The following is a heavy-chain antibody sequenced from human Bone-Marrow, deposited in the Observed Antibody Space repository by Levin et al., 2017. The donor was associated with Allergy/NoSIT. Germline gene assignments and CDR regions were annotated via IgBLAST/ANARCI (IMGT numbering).Heavy chain of an antibody. V-gene: IGHV3-53*01. CDR3: ARECSGGSCYLPRVEYYHGMDV. CDR1: GFGVSSHY. CDR2: MYRDGST. J-gene: IGHJ6*02. Sequence: RGESLKISCAASGFGVSSHYMTWVRQAPGKGLEWVSVMYRDGSTKYRESVKGRFTISRDNSKNTVYLQMNSLRADDTAVYYCARECSGGSCYLPRVEYYHGMDVWGQGTTVTVSS. D-gene: IGHD2-15*01.